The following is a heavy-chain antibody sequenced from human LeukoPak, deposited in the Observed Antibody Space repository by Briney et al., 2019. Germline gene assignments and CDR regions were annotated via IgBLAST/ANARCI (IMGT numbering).Heavy chain of an antibody. D-gene: IGHD1-1*01. J-gene: IGHJ5*02. Sequence: ASVKASCKASGYTFTSYGISWVRQAPGQGLEWMGWISAYNGNTNYAQKLQGRVTMTTDTSTSTAYMELRSLRSDDTAVYYCARDQVQLERRGLRRYGWFDPWGQGTLVTVSS. CDR3: ARDQVQLERRGLRRYGWFDP. V-gene: IGHV1-18*01. CDR2: ISAYNGNT. CDR1: GYTFTSYG.